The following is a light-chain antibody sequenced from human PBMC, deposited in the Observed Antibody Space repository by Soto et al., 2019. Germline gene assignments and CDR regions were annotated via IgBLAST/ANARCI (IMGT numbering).Light chain of an antibody. V-gene: IGLV1-51*01. J-gene: IGLJ1*01. CDR1: GSNVGYNS. CDR2: DNY. CDR3: GAWDDRLTAYV. Sequence: QSVLTQPPSLSAAPGQEVTISCSGSGSNVGYNSVSWYQQHPGTAPKLLIYDNYKRPSGIPARFSGSKSGTSASLGITGLQTGDEADYYCGAWDDRLTAYVFGSGTKLT.